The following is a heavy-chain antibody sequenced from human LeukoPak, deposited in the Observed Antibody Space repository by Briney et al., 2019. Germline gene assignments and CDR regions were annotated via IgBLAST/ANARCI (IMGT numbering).Heavy chain of an antibody. Sequence: GGSLRLSCAGFGFTFNNYAMHWVRQAPGKGLEWVSAISGSGGSTYYADSVKGRFTISRDNSKNTLYLQMNSLRAEDTAVYYCAKDPIWYYYDSSGSWDYWGQGTLVTVSS. CDR3: AKDPIWYYYDSSGSWDY. CDR2: ISGSGGST. D-gene: IGHD3-22*01. J-gene: IGHJ4*02. CDR1: GFTFNNYA. V-gene: IGHV3-23*01.